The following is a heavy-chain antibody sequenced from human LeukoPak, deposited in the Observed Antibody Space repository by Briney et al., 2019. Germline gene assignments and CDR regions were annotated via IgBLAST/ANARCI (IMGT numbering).Heavy chain of an antibody. Sequence: ASVKVSCKVPGYTLTELSMHWVRQAPGKGLEWMGGFDPEDGETIYAQKFQGRVTMTEDTSTDTAYMELSSLRSEDTAVYYCATTEGYYGGNSRQGWGQGTLVTVSS. J-gene: IGHJ4*02. CDR3: ATTEGYYGGNSRQG. V-gene: IGHV1-24*01. D-gene: IGHD4-17*01. CDR2: FDPEDGET. CDR1: GYTLTELS.